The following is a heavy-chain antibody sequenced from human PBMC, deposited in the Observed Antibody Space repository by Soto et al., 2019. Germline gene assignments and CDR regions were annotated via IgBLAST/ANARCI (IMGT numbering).Heavy chain of an antibody. CDR2: IDYSGST. Sequence: SETLSLTCTVSVGSISSYYWSWIRQPPGKGLECIWYIDYSGSTNYNPSLKSRVTISVHTSKNQFSLKLSSVTAAEKAVYYCARGHCTNGVCYGGGAFDIWGQGTMVTVSS. J-gene: IGHJ3*02. CDR1: VGSISSYY. V-gene: IGHV4-59*01. D-gene: IGHD2-8*01. CDR3: ARGHCTNGVCYGGGAFDI.